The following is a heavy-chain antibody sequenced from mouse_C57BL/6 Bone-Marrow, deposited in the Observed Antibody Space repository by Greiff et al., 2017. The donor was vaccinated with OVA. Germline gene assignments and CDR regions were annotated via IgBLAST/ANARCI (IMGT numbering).Heavy chain of an antibody. V-gene: IGHV1-63*01. D-gene: IGHD1-1*01. CDR1: GYTFTNYW. CDR2: IYPGGGYT. Sequence: QVQLKESGAELVRPGTSVKMSCKASGYTFTNYWIGWAKQRPGHGLEWIGDIYPGGGYTNYNEKFKGKATLTADKSSSTAYMQFSSLTSEDSAIYYCALITTVVEDWYFDVWGTGTTVTVSS. CDR3: ALITTVVEDWYFDV. J-gene: IGHJ1*03.